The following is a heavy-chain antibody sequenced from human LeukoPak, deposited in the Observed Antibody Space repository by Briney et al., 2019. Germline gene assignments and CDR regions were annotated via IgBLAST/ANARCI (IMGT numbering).Heavy chain of an antibody. J-gene: IGHJ4*02. V-gene: IGHV4-59*01. D-gene: IGHD1-26*01. Sequence: PSETLSLTCTVSGGSISSYYWSWIRQPPGKGLEWIGYIYYSGSTNYNPSLKSRVTISVDTSKNQFSLKLSSETAADTAVYYCARVVYYSGSYHHDYWGQGTLVTVSS. CDR2: IYYSGST. CDR1: GGSISSYY. CDR3: ARVVYYSGSYHHDY.